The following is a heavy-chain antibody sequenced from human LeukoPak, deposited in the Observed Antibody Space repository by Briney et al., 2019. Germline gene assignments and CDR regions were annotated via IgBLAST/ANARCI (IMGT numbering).Heavy chain of an antibody. J-gene: IGHJ4*02. D-gene: IGHD2/OR15-2a*01. CDR3: ARFASMTTEDFDY. V-gene: IGHV3-21*01. Sequence: GGFLRLSCAASGFTFSSYSMNWVRQAPGKGLEWVSSISSSSSYIYYADSVKGRFTISRDNAKNSLYLQMNSLRAEDTAVYYCARFASMTTEDFDYWGQGTLVTVSS. CDR2: ISSSSSYI. CDR1: GFTFSSYS.